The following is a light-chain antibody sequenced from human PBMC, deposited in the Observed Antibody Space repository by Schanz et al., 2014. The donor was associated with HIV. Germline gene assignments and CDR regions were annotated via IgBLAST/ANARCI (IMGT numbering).Light chain of an antibody. CDR1: ISDVGSYNL. CDR2: EGS. J-gene: IGLJ3*02. Sequence: QSALTQPPSASGSPGQSVTISCTGTISDVGSYNLVSWYQQHPGKAPKLIIYEGSKRPSGVSDRFSGSKYGNTASLTISGLQAEDEAVYYCCSYAGSTTWVFGGGTKLTVL. CDR3: CSYAGSTTWV. V-gene: IGLV2-23*01.